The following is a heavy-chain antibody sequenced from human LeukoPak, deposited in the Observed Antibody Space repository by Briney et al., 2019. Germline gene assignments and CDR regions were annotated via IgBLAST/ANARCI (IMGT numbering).Heavy chain of an antibody. CDR3: ARDPVFNLNDNYYDSSGYPRDAFDI. V-gene: IGHV3-20*04. J-gene: IGHJ3*02. CDR1: GFTFDDYG. D-gene: IGHD3-22*01. CDR2: INWNGGST. Sequence: GGSLRLSCAASGFTFDDYGMSWVRQAPGKGLEWVSGINWNGGSTGYADSVKGRFTISRDNAKNSLYLQMNSLRAEDTALYYCARDPVFNLNDNYYDSSGYPRDAFDIWGQGTMVTVSS.